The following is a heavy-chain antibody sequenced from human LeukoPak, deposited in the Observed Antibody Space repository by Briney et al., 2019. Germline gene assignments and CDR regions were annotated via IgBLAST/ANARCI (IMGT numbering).Heavy chain of an antibody. CDR1: GFTFSSYW. J-gene: IGHJ4*02. Sequence: PGGSLRLSCAASGFTFSSYWMSWVRQAPGKGLEWVANIREDGGHTNYVDSVKGRFTISRDNAKNSLFLQMDGLRVDDTAVYFCARDGRGGHNDFWGQGTLITVSS. D-gene: IGHD4-23*01. V-gene: IGHV3-7*01. CDR3: ARDGRGGHNDF. CDR2: IREDGGHT.